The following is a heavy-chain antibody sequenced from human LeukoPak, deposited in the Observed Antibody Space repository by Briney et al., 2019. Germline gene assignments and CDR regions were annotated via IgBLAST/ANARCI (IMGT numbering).Heavy chain of an antibody. J-gene: IGHJ3*02. V-gene: IGHV1-69*02. CDR1: GGTFSSYT. CDR2: IIPILGIA. D-gene: IGHD3-22*01. CDR3: AEPHYYDSSGYRGAFDI. Sequence: SVKVSCKASGGTFSSYTISWVRQAPGQGLEWMGRIIPILGIANYALKFQGRVTITADKSTSTAYMELSSLRSEDTAVYYCAEPHYYDSSGYRGAFDIWGQGTMVTVSS.